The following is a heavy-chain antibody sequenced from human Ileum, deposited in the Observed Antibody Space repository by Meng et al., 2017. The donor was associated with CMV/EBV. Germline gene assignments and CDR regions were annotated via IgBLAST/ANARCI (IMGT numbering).Heavy chain of an antibody. D-gene: IGHD1-26*01. CDR3: ARGPGASTREGFDY. CDR2: FYSSDTY. Sequence: QEQLQAAGPGLVKPSETLSPTCTVSGGSVNNYYWSWIRQSAGKGLEWIGRFYSSDTYNYHPSLDSRVTMSLDTSKNQFSLNLRSVTAADTATYYCARGPGASTREGFDYWGLGTLVTVSS. J-gene: IGHJ4*02. CDR1: GGSVNNYY. V-gene: IGHV4-4*07.